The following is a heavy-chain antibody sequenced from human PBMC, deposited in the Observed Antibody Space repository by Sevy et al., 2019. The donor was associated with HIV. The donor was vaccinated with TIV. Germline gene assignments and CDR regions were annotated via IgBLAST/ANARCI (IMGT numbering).Heavy chain of an antibody. Sequence: SETLSLTCTVSGGSISSYYWSWIRQPPGKGLEWIGYIYYSGSTNYNPSLKSRVTISVDTSKNQFSLKLSSVTAADTAVYYCAGGGYYGSGSYYNVPWFDPWGQGTRVTVSS. V-gene: IGHV4-59*01. J-gene: IGHJ5*02. CDR3: AGGGYYGSGSYYNVPWFDP. D-gene: IGHD3-10*01. CDR2: IYYSGST. CDR1: GGSISSYY.